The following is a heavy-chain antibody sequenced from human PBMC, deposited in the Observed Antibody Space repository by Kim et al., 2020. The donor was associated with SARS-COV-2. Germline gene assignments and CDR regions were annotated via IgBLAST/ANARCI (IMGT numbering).Heavy chain of an antibody. CDR2: ISAYDGNT. D-gene: IGHD1-7*01. V-gene: IGHV1-18*01. CDR1: GYTFTSYG. CDR3: ARSRTGTTDDY. Sequence: ASVKVSCKASGYTFTSYGISWVRQAPGQGLEWMGWISAYDGNTNQAQKLQGRVTMTTDTSTSTAYMELRSLRSDDTAVYYCARSRTGTTDDYWGQGTLVTVAS. J-gene: IGHJ4*02.